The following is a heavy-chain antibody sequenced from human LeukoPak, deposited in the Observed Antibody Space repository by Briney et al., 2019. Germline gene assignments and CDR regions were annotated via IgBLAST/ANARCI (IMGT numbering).Heavy chain of an antibody. CDR2: IRYDGINK. Sequence: PGGSLRLSCAASGFTFNTYGMHWVRQAPGKGLEWVSFIRYDGINKYYADSVKGRFTISRDNSQNTLFLQMNSLTTEDTAVYYCAKDQVGATTPFDYWGQGTLVTVSS. D-gene: IGHD1-26*01. V-gene: IGHV3-30*02. CDR3: AKDQVGATTPFDY. J-gene: IGHJ4*02. CDR1: GFTFNTYG.